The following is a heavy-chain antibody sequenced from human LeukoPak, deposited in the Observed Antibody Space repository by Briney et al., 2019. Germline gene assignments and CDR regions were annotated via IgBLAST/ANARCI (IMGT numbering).Heavy chain of an antibody. J-gene: IGHJ6*02. D-gene: IGHD3-9*01. V-gene: IGHV3-23*01. Sequence: GGSLRLSCAASGFTFSSTSMSWVRQAPGKGLEWVAVTFGGGDGTYYADSVKGRFTISRDNSKNTLYLQMNSLRAEDTAVYYCAKGKLRASYYDILTGYSQRYYYYYGMDVWGQGTTVTVSS. CDR3: AKGKLRASYYDILTGYSQRYYYYYGMDV. CDR1: GFTFSSTS. CDR2: TFGGGDGT.